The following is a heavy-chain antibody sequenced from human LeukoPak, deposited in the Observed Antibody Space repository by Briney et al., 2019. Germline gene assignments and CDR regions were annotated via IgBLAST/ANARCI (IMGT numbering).Heavy chain of an antibody. Sequence: GGSLRLSCAASGFTFSNAWMSWVRQAPGKGLEWVGRIKSKTDGGTTDYAAPGKGKFTISRDDSKNTLYLQMNSLKTEDTAVYYCTMYSWYGNYFDYWGQGTLVTVSS. CDR3: TMYSWYGNYFDY. J-gene: IGHJ4*02. V-gene: IGHV3-15*01. D-gene: IGHD6-13*01. CDR2: IKSKTDGGTT. CDR1: GFTFSNAW.